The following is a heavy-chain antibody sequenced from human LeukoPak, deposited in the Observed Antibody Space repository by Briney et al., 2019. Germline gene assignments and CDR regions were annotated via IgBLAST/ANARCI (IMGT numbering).Heavy chain of an antibody. CDR1: GFTFNNYD. D-gene: IGHD6-13*01. Sequence: KPGGSLRLSCAASGFTFNNYDMNWVRQAPGKGLQWVSSISSSSSYIYYADSVKGRFTISRDNAKNSLYLQMNSLRAEDTAVYYCAREDSSSLDYWGQGTLVTVSS. CDR2: ISSSSSYI. V-gene: IGHV3-21*01. CDR3: AREDSSSLDY. J-gene: IGHJ4*02.